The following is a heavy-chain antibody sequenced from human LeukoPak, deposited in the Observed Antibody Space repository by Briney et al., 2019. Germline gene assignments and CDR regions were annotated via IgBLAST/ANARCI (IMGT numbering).Heavy chain of an antibody. CDR2: IYTSGST. D-gene: IGHD6-19*01. CDR1: GGSISSGSYY. J-gene: IGHJ5*02. V-gene: IGHV4-61*02. Sequence: SQTLSLTCTVSGGSISSGSYYWSWIRQPAGKGLEWIGRIYTSGSTNYNPSLKSRVTISVDTSKNQFSLKLSSVTAADTAVYYCARERGVGAVAGGRFDPWGQGTLVTVSS. CDR3: ARERGVGAVAGGRFDP.